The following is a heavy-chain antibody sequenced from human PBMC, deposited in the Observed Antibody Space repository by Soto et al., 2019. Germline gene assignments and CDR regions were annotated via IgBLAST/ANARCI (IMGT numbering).Heavy chain of an antibody. CDR2: IYYSGST. CDR1: GGSISSSSYY. D-gene: IGHD1-7*01. Sequence: TLSLTCTVSGGSISSSSYYWGWIRQPPGKGLEWIGSIYYSGSTYYNPSLKSRVTISVDTSKNQFSLKLSSVTAADTAVYYCARHELELPYFDYWGQGTLVTVSS. V-gene: IGHV4-39*01. J-gene: IGHJ4*02. CDR3: ARHELELPYFDY.